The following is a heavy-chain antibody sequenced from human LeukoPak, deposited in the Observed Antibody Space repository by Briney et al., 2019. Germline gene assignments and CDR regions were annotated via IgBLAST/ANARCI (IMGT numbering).Heavy chain of an antibody. Sequence: GGSLRLSCAASGFTFSSYWMHWVRQAPGKGLVWVSRINSDGSSTSYADSVKGRFTISRDNAKNTLYLQMNSLRAEDTAVYYCARVGGSMVRGPYFDYWGQGTLVTVSS. CDR2: INSDGSST. V-gene: IGHV3-74*01. CDR1: GFTFSSYW. CDR3: ARVGGSMVRGPYFDY. D-gene: IGHD3-10*01. J-gene: IGHJ4*02.